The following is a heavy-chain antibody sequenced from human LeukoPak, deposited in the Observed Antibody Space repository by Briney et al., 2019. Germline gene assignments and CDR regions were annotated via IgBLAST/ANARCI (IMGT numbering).Heavy chain of an antibody. V-gene: IGHV1-3*04. Sequence: ASVKDSCKASGYTFTSYGMHWVRQAPGQRLEWMGWINIGSGNTKYSQKFQGRVTITRDTSASTAYMELSSLRSEDTAVYYCASSFWSTYSIDYWGQGTLVTVSS. CDR3: ASSFWSTYSIDY. D-gene: IGHD3-3*01. CDR2: INIGSGNT. J-gene: IGHJ4*02. CDR1: GYTFTSYG.